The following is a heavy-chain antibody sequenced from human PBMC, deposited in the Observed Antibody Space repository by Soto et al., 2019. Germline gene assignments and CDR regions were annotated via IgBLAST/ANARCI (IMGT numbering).Heavy chain of an antibody. D-gene: IGHD1-26*01. CDR3: ARGGTSQPRYYFDY. J-gene: IGHJ4*02. CDR1: GGSISSYY. CDR2: IYYSGST. Sequence: SETLSLTCTVSGGSISSYYWSWIRQPPGKGLEWIGYIYYSGSTNYNPSLKSRVTISVDTSKNQFSLKLSSVTAADTAVYYCARGGTSQPRYYFDYWGQGTLVTVSS. V-gene: IGHV4-59*01.